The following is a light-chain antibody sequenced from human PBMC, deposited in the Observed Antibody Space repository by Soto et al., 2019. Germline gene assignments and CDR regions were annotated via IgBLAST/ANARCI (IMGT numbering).Light chain of an antibody. Sequence: DIQVTQSPSSLSASVGDRVTITCRASQSIFNYLNLYQQKPGKAPNLLIYAASSLQSGVPSRFSGGGVGPDLTLTISSLLHDHFATDYCHHSDSSPWSFGLGTKVEVK. J-gene: IGKJ1*01. CDR2: AAS. V-gene: IGKV1-39*01. CDR3: HHSDSSPWS. CDR1: QSIFNY.